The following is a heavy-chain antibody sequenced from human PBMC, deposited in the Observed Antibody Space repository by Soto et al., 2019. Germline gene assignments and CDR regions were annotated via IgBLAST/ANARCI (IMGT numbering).Heavy chain of an antibody. V-gene: IGHV3-33*01. CDR1: GFTFSSYG. J-gene: IGHJ4*02. Sequence: GGSLRLSCAASGFTFSSYGMHWVRQAPGKGLEWVAVIWYDGSNKYYADSVKGRFTISRDNSKNTLYLQMDSLRAEDTALYYCARDCGFGDYDYWGQGTLVTVSS. D-gene: IGHD4-17*01. CDR3: ARDCGFGDYDY. CDR2: IWYDGSNK.